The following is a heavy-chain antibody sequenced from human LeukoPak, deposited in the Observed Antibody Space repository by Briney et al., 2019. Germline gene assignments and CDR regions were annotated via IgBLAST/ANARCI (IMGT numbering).Heavy chain of an antibody. CDR2: IIPIFGTA. J-gene: IGHJ6*03. CDR1: GGTFSSYA. Sequence: ASVKVSCKASGGTFSSYAISWVRQAPGQGLEWMGGIIPIFGTANYAQKFQGRVTITADESTSTAYMELSSLRSEDTAVYYCASDLTTVTIRYYYYYMDGWGKGTTVTVSS. CDR3: ASDLTTVTIRYYYYYMDG. V-gene: IGHV1-69*13. D-gene: IGHD4-11*01.